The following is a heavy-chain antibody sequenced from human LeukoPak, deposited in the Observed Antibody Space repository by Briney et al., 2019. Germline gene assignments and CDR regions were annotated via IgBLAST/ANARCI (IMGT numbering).Heavy chain of an antibody. CDR1: GYSISSGYY. V-gene: IGHV4-38-2*02. D-gene: IGHD3-3*01. J-gene: IGHJ6*03. CDR2: IYHSGST. Sequence: SETLSLTCTFSGYSISSGYYWGWIRQPPGKGLEWIGSIYHSGSTYYTPSLKSRVTISVDTSKNQFSLKLSSVTAADTAVYYCARVVKGVAITYSYYMDVWGKGTTVTVSS. CDR3: ARVVKGVAITYSYYMDV.